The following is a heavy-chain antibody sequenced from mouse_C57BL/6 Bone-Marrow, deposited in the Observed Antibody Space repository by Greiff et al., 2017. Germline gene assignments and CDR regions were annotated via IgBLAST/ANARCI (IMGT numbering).Heavy chain of an antibody. CDR2: INYDGGST. Sequence: EVQLVESEGGLVQPGSSMKLSCTASGFTFSDYYMAWVRQVPEKGLEWVANINYDGGSTYYLDSLKSRFIISRDTAKNILYLQMSSLKAEDAATYYCARGRGVFAYWGQGTLVTVSA. CDR1: GFTFSDYY. CDR3: ARGRGVFAY. J-gene: IGHJ3*01. V-gene: IGHV5-16*01.